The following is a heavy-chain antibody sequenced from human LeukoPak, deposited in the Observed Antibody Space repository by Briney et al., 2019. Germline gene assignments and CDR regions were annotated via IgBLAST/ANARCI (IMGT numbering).Heavy chain of an antibody. CDR2: ISGSGANT. J-gene: IGHJ4*02. CDR1: GFTFSNCP. CDR3: AKERVVGETGTVGFDF. D-gene: IGHD4-23*01. V-gene: IGHV3-23*01. Sequence: GGSLRLSCVASGFTFSNCPMSWVRQAPGQGLEWVTAISGSGANTYCSDSVKGRFTVSRDNSRNTLYVQMNNLRADDTAVYYCAKERVVGETGTVGFDFWGRGALVTVSS.